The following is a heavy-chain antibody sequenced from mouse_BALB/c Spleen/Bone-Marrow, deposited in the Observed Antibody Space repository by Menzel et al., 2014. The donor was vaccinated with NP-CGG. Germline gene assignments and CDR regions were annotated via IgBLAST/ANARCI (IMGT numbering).Heavy chain of an antibody. CDR2: IDPSDSET. CDR3: ASPSDGNPFAY. D-gene: IGHD2-1*01. CDR1: GYSFTSYW. V-gene: IGHV1S126*01. Sequence: VKLQESGPQLVRPGASVKISCKASGYSFTSYWMHWVKQRPGQGLGWIGMIDPSDSETRLNQKFKDKATLTVDKSSSTAYMQLSSPTSEDSAVYYCASPSDGNPFAYWGQGTLVTVSA. J-gene: IGHJ3*01.